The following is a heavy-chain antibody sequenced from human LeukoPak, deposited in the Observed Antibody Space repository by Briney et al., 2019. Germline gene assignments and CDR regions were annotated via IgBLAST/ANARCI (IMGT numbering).Heavy chain of an antibody. D-gene: IGHD4-17*01. Sequence: PSETLSLTCTVSGGSISSSSYYWGWVRQPPGKGLEWIGSIYYSGSTYYNPSLKSRVTISVDTSKNQFSLKLSSVTAADTAVYYCARLLREVATVTTNFDYWGQGTLVTVSS. CDR3: ARLLREVATVTTNFDY. CDR1: GGSISSSSYY. CDR2: IYYSGST. V-gene: IGHV4-39*01. J-gene: IGHJ4*02.